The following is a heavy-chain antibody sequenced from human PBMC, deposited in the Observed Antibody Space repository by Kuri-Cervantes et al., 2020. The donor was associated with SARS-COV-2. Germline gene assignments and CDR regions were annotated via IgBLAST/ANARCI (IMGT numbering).Heavy chain of an antibody. CDR3: TTEDGDYVSLDY. D-gene: IGHD4-17*01. V-gene: IGHV3-15*01. CDR2: IKSKTDGGTT. CDR1: GGSISSSNW. Sequence: GGSLRLSCAVSGGSISSSNWWSWVRQPPGKGLEWVGRIKSKTDGGTTDYAAPVKGRFTISRDDSKNTLYLQMNSLKTEDIAVYYCTTEDGDYVSLDYWGQGTLVTVSS. J-gene: IGHJ4*02.